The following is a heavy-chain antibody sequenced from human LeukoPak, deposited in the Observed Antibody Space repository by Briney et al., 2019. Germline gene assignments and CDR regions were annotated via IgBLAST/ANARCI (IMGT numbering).Heavy chain of an antibody. D-gene: IGHD2-21*01. V-gene: IGHV3-53*01. Sequence: PGGSLRLSCAASGFTFSDHYMDWVRQAPGKGLEWVSVIYSGGSTYYADSVKGRFTISKDNSKNTLYLQMNSLRAEDTAVYYCARAPTGLFLDYWGQGTLVTVSS. CDR2: IYSGGST. CDR3: ARAPTGLFLDY. CDR1: GFTFSDHY. J-gene: IGHJ4*02.